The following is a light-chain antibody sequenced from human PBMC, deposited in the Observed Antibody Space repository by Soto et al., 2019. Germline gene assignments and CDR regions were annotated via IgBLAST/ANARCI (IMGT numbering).Light chain of an antibody. V-gene: IGKV3-20*01. Sequence: ENVLTQSPDTLSLSPGERATLSCRASQSVSNSYLAWYQQKPGQAPRLLIYGASNRATGIPDRFSGSGSGTDFTLTISRLEPEDFAVYYCQQYGSSGTFGQGTKVDIK. CDR2: GAS. CDR1: QSVSNSY. CDR3: QQYGSSGT. J-gene: IGKJ1*01.